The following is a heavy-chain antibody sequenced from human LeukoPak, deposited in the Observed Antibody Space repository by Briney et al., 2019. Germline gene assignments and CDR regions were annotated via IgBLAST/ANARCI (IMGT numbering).Heavy chain of an antibody. CDR2: LSGSGGIT. V-gene: IGHV3-23*01. CDR1: GFTFSLYA. J-gene: IGHJ4*02. Sequence: GGSLRLSCAASGFTFSLYAMTWVRQAPGKGLEWVCSLSGSGGITFYADSVKGRFAISRDNSKNTLYLQMNSLGAGDTALYYCVRYPYGTSPYYFDYWGQGTLVTVSS. CDR3: VRYPYGTSPYYFDY. D-gene: IGHD1-14*01.